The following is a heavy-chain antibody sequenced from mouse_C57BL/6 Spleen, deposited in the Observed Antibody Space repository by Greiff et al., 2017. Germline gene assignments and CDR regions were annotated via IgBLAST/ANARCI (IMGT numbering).Heavy chain of an antibody. CDR1: GFSLTSYG. Sequence: QVQLQQSGPGLVQPSQSLSITCTVSGFSLTSYGVHWVRQSPGKGLEWLGVIWRGGSTDYNAAFMSRLSITKDNSKSQVFFKMNSLQADDTAIYYCAKKNGSSLNYYFDVWGTGTTVTVSS. V-gene: IGHV2-5*01. CDR3: AKKNGSSLNYYFDV. J-gene: IGHJ1*03. CDR2: IWRGGST. D-gene: IGHD1-1*01.